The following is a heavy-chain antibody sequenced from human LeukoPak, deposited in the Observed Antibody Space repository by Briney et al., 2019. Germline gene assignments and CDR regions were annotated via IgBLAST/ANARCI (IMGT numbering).Heavy chain of an antibody. Sequence: PGGSLRLSCAASGFTVSSNYMSWVRQAPGKGLEWVSVIYSGGSTYYADSVKGRFTISRDNSKNTLYLQMNSLRAGDTAVYYCGTTIFGVVKDAFDIWGQGTMVTVSS. CDR2: IYSGGST. V-gene: IGHV3-66*01. CDR1: GFTVSSNY. CDR3: GTTIFGVVKDAFDI. D-gene: IGHD3-3*01. J-gene: IGHJ3*02.